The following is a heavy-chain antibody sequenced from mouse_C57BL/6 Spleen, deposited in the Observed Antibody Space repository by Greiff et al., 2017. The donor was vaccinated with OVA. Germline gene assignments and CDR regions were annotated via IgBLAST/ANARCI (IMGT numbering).Heavy chain of an antibody. V-gene: IGHV2-3*01. CDR1: GFSLTSYG. Sequence: VQLQQSGPGLVAPSQSLSITCTVSGFSLTSYGVSWVRQPPGQGLEWLGVIWGDGSTNYHSALISMLGISKDNSKSQVFLKLNSLQTEDTATYYCAKEEGYPYAMDYWGQGTSVTVSS. CDR3: AKEEGYPYAMDY. D-gene: IGHD2-2*01. J-gene: IGHJ4*01. CDR2: IWGDGST.